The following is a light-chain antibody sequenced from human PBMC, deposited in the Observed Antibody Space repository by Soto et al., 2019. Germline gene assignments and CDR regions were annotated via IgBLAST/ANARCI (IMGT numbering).Light chain of an antibody. CDR1: QSQLHSNGYNY. J-gene: IGKJ1*01. V-gene: IGKV2-28*01. Sequence: DIVMTPSPHSMPVNPGEKAYITCRSSQSQLHSNGYNYLDWYLQKSGQSPQLLIYLGSNRASGVSDRFSCSGSGTDFTLKISRVEAEDVGVYYCMQTLQTPGTFGQGTKVEIK. CDR2: LGS. CDR3: MQTLQTPGT.